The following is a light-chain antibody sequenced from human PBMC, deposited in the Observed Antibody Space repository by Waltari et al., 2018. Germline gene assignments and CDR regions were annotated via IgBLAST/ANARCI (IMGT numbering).Light chain of an antibody. CDR1: QDISSW. CDR2: AAS. CDR3: QQANSFPFT. V-gene: IGKV1-12*01. J-gene: IGKJ4*01. Sequence: DIQMTQSPSSVSASVGDRVTITCRASQDISSWLVWYQQKPGKVPKLLIYAASSLQSGVPSRFSGSGSGTDYTLTISSLQPEDFATYYCQQANSFPFTFGGGTKVEIK.